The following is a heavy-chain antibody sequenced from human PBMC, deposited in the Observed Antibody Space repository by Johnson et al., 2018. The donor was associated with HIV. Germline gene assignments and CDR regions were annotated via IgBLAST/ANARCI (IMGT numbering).Heavy chain of an antibody. Sequence: MLLVESGGGVVQPGRSLRLSCAASGFTFSSYGMHWVRQAPGKGLEWVGFIRSKAYGGTTEYAASVKGRFTISRDDSKSIAYLQMNSLRAEDTAVYYCAKTRTTVTTMDAFDIWGQGTMVTVSS. D-gene: IGHD4-17*01. CDR2: IRSKAYGGTT. J-gene: IGHJ3*02. V-gene: IGHV3-49*04. CDR1: GFTFSSYG. CDR3: AKTRTTVTTMDAFDI.